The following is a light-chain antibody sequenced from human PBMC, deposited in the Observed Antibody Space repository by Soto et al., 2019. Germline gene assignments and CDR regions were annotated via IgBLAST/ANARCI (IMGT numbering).Light chain of an antibody. Sequence: EIVLTQSPGTLSLSPGERATLSCRASQSASSSYLAWYQQKPGQAPRLLIYGASSRATGIPDRFSGSGSGTDFTLTISRLEPEDVAVYYCQQYGSSPQTFGQGTKVDI. CDR3: QQYGSSPQT. CDR2: GAS. J-gene: IGKJ1*01. CDR1: QSASSSY. V-gene: IGKV3-20*01.